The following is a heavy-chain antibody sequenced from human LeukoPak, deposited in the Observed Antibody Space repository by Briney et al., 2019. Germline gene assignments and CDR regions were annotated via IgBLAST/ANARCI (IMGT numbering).Heavy chain of an antibody. V-gene: IGHV3-74*01. J-gene: IGHJ4*02. Sequence: GGSLRLSCAASGFTFSSYWMHWVRQAPGKGLVWVSRINSDGSSTSYADSVKGRFTISRDNAKNTLYLQMNSLRAEDTAVCYCARGRYSSGWYYFDYWGQGTLVTVSS. CDR2: INSDGSST. CDR1: GFTFSSYW. CDR3: ARGRYSSGWYYFDY. D-gene: IGHD6-19*01.